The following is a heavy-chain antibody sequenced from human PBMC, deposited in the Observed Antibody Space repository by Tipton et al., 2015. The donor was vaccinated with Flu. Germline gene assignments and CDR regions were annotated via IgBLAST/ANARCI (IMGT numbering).Heavy chain of an antibody. CDR3: ARDTTPNDYGDTGFDY. V-gene: IGHV4-31*03. Sequence: LRLSCTVSGGSISSSSYYWGWIRQPPGKGLEWIGYIYYSGSTYYNPSLKSRVTISVDTSKNQFSLKLSSVTAADTAVYYCARDTTPNDYGDTGFDYWGQGTLVTVSS. D-gene: IGHD4-17*01. CDR1: GGSISSSSYY. J-gene: IGHJ4*02. CDR2: IYYSGST.